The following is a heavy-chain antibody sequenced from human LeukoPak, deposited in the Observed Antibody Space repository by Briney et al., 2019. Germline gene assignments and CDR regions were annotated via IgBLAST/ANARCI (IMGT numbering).Heavy chain of an antibody. CDR1: GFTVSSTY. J-gene: IGHJ4*02. CDR2: IYSGGGT. V-gene: IGHV3-66*01. Sequence: GGSLRLSCAASGFTVSSTYMSWVRQAPGKGLEWVSLIYSGGGTYYADSVKGRFTISRDNSENTLYFQMNSLTAEDTAVYYCAKGSKRYLDYWGQGTLVTVSS. CDR3: AKGSKRYLDY.